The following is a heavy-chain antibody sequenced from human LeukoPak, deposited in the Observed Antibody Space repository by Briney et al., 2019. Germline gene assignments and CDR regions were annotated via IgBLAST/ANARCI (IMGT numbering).Heavy chain of an antibody. V-gene: IGHV4-59*01. CDR1: GGSFSGYY. Sequence: SETLSLTCAVYGGSFSGYYWSWIRQPPGKGLEWIGYVYYSGSTNYNPSLKSRVTISIDTPKNQFSLKLSSVTAADTAVYYCARGVVIAPQTFDYWGQGTLVTVSS. CDR2: VYYSGST. J-gene: IGHJ4*02. D-gene: IGHD2-21*01. CDR3: ARGVVIAPQTFDY.